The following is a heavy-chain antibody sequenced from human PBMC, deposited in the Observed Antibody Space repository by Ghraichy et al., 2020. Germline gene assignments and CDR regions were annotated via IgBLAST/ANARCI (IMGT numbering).Heavy chain of an antibody. Sequence: SVKVSCKASGDTIRNNAFTWVRQAPGEGLEWLGGIVPIFGTTKSAQIFQGRVSITADESTNTVYMELSSLTSEDTAVYFCARHLGQNSIIWLSYGMDVWGQGTAVTVSS. V-gene: IGHV1-69*13. J-gene: IGHJ6*02. D-gene: IGHD2/OR15-2a*01. CDR1: GDTIRNNA. CDR2: IVPIFGTT. CDR3: ARHLGQNSIIWLSYGMDV.